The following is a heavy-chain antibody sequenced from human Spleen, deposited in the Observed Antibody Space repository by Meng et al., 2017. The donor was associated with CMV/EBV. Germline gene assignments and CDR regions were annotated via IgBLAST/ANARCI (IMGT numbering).Heavy chain of an antibody. V-gene: IGHV3-48*04. CDR1: GFTFSSYS. Sequence: GESLKISCAASGFTFSSYSMNWVRQAPGKGLEWLSYISSTSRTIYDADSLKGRFTISRDNAKNSLYLQMNSLRADDTAVYYCARGGNSSNSKFRSYYGMDAWGQGTMVTVSS. CDR2: ISSTSRTI. CDR3: ARGGNSSNSKFRSYYGMDA. D-gene: IGHD6-13*01. J-gene: IGHJ6*02.